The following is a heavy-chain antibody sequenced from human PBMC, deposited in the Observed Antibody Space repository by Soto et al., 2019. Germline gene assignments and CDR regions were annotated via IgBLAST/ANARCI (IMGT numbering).Heavy chain of an antibody. CDR1: GYTFTNYG. D-gene: IGHD2-15*01. CDR3: ARGPYCSTSSCYDAYNWLDP. CDR2: ISTFTGNT. V-gene: IGHV1-18*01. Sequence: ASVKVSCKASGYTFTNYGITWVRQAPGQGLEWMGWISTFTGNTNFALKLHGRVSMTTDTSTRTVYMELRSLTSDDTALYYCARGPYCSTSSCYDAYNWLDPRGQGTLVTV. J-gene: IGHJ5*02.